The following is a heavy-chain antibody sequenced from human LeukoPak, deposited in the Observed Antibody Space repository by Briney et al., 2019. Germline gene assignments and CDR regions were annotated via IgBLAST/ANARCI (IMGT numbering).Heavy chain of an antibody. CDR3: TSVLWFGDRGHLDY. Sequence: SETLSLTCTVSGGSISSYYWNWIRQPPGNGLEWIGYIYYSGGTNYNPPLKRRGTISVDTSKNQFSLTLSSVTAAATAVYYCTSVLWFGDRGHLDYWGQGTLVPVSS. CDR1: GGSISSYY. J-gene: IGHJ4*02. CDR2: IYYSGGT. D-gene: IGHD3-10*01. V-gene: IGHV4-59*01.